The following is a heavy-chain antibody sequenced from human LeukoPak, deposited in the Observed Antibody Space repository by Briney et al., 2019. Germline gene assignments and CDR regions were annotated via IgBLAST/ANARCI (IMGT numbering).Heavy chain of an antibody. V-gene: IGHV3-48*02. D-gene: IGHD3-22*01. J-gene: IGHJ6*02. CDR3: ARRPYSDTSGRLSDV. CDR1: GLTFSSHW. CDR2: IGSSGSPT. Sequence: SGGSLRLSCAASGLTFSSHWMHWVRQAPGKGLEWISYIGSSGSPTHYADSVRGRFTISRDNAKNSLYLQMNSLRDDDTALYYCARRPYSDTSGRLSDVWGQGTTVTVSS.